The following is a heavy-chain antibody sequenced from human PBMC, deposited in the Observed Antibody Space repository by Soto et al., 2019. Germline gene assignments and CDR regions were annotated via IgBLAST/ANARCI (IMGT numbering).Heavy chain of an antibody. CDR3: ARSQESSWSRPRDYYYYYGMDV. Sequence: ASVKVSCKASGGTFSSYAISWVRQAPGQGLEWMGGIIPIFGTANYAQKFQGRVTITADESTSTAYMELSSLRSEDTAVYYCARSQESSWSRPRDYYYYYGMDVWGQGTTVTVSS. CDR2: IIPIFGTA. CDR1: GGTFSSYA. D-gene: IGHD6-13*01. V-gene: IGHV1-69*13. J-gene: IGHJ6*02.